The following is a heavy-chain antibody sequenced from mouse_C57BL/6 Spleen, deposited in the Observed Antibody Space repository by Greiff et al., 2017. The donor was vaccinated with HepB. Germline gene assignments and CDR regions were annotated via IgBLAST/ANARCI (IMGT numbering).Heavy chain of an antibody. CDR2: ISDGGSYT. J-gene: IGHJ1*03. Sequence: EVKLVESGGGLVKPGGSLKLSCAASGFTFSSYAMSWVRQTPEKRLEWVATISDGGSYTYYPDNVKGRFTISRDNAKNNLYLQMSHLKSEDTAMYYCARERGYRGYFDVWGTGTTVTVSS. CDR3: ARERGYRGYFDV. CDR1: GFTFSSYA. D-gene: IGHD3-1*01. V-gene: IGHV5-4*01.